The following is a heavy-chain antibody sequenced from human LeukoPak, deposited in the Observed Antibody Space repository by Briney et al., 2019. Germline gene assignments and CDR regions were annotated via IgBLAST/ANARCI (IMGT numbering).Heavy chain of an antibody. V-gene: IGHV3-11*01. D-gene: IGHD3-10*01. Sequence: GGSLRLSCAASGFTFSDYYMSWIRQAPGKGLEWVSYISSSGSTIYYADSVKGRFTISRDNAKNSLYLQMNSLRAEDTAMYYCARDRQLQWFGEFNVDFDYWGQGTLVTVSS. CDR2: ISSSGSTI. CDR3: ARDRQLQWFGEFNVDFDY. J-gene: IGHJ4*02. CDR1: GFTFSDYY.